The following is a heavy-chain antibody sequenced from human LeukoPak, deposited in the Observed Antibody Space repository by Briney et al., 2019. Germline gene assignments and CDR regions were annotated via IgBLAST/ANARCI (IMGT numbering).Heavy chain of an antibody. V-gene: IGHV3-7*03. D-gene: IGHD3-22*01. CDR1: GFTFSSYA. CDR2: IKQTGSEK. Sequence: PGGSLRLSCAASGFTFSSYAMSWVRQAPGKGLEWLANIKQTGSEKYYLDSVKGRFTITRDNAKNSLYLQVNSLRAEDTAVYYCARDVVSGAPGHDYWGQGTLVTVSS. CDR3: ARDVVSGAPGHDY. J-gene: IGHJ4*02.